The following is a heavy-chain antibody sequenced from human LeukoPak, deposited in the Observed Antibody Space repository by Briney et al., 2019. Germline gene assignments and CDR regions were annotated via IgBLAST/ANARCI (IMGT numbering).Heavy chain of an antibody. J-gene: IGHJ4*02. CDR3: AREQDREASATIVGDY. V-gene: IGHV7-4-1*02. CDR2: INTNTGNP. D-gene: IGHD2-15*01. CDR1: GYTFTSYA. Sequence: ASVKVSCKASGYTFTSYAMNWVRQAPGQGLEWMGWINTNTGNPTYAQGFTGRFVFSLDTSVSTAYLQISSLKAEDTAVYYCAREQDREASATIVGDYWGQGTLVTVSS.